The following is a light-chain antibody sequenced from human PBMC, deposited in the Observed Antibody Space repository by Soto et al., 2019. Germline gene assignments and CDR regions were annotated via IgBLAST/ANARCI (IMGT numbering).Light chain of an antibody. CDR3: QQYENLPIT. J-gene: IGKJ4*01. Sequence: DIQMTQSPSSLSASVGDRVTITCQASQDISNYLNWYQQKPGKAPKLLIYDASNLETGVPSRFSGSASGTDFTFTINSLQPEDIGTYYCQQYENLPITFGGGTKVDIK. CDR2: DAS. CDR1: QDISNY. V-gene: IGKV1-33*01.